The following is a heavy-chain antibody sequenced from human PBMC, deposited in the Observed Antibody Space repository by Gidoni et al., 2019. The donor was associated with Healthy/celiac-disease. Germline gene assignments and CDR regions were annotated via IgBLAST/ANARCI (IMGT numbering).Heavy chain of an antibody. CDR3: AREGDVLSSSWKYFQH. Sequence: QVQLQESGPGLVKPSETLSLTCTVPGGSISSYYWSWIRQPPGKGLEWIGRIYTSGSPNYNPSLKSRVTMSVDTSKNQFSLKLSSVTAADTAVYYCAREGDVLSSSWKYFQHWGQGTLVTVSS. CDR1: GGSISSYY. J-gene: IGHJ1*01. V-gene: IGHV4-4*07. D-gene: IGHD6-13*01. CDR2: IYTSGSP.